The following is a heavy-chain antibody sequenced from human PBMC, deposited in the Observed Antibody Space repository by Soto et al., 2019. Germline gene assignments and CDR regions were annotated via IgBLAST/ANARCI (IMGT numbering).Heavy chain of an antibody. V-gene: IGHV1-2*04. CDR2: INPNSGGT. D-gene: IGHD6-13*01. CDR1: GYTFTGYY. CDR3: ASGIAAPANHCYYYYGMYV. J-gene: IGHJ6*02. Sequence: ASVKVSCKASGYTFTGYYMHWVRQAPGQGLEWMGWINPNSGGTNYAQKFQGWVTMTRDTSISTAYKELSRLRSDDTAVYYCASGIAAPANHCYYYYGMYVWGQATTVTVSS.